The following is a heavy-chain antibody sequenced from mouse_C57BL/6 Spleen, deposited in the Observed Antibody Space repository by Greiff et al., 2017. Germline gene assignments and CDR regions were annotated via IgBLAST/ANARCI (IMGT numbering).Heavy chain of an antibody. D-gene: IGHD1-1*01. CDR1: GYTFTDYN. Sequence: EVQLQQSGPELVKPGASVKMSCKASGYTFTDYNMHWVKQSHGKSLEWIGYINPNNGGTSYNQKFKGKATLTVNKSSSTAYMELRSLTSEDSAVYDCAKASGSLDYWGQGTTHTVSS. CDR3: AKASGSLDY. J-gene: IGHJ2*01. V-gene: IGHV1-22*01. CDR2: INPNNGGT.